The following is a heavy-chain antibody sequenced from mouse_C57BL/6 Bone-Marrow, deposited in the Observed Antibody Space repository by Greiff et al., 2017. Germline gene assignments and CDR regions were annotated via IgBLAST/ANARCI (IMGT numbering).Heavy chain of an antibody. V-gene: IGHV1-80*01. CDR1: GYAFSSYW. Sequence: QVQLQQSGAELVKPGASVKISCKASGYAFSSYWMNWVKQRPGKGLEWIGQIYPGDGDTNYNGTFKGKATLTADKSYSTAYMQISSLASEDSAVYFCARSPITTVVATPYYAMDYWGQGTSVTVSS. J-gene: IGHJ4*01. D-gene: IGHD1-1*01. CDR3: ARSPITTVVATPYYAMDY. CDR2: IYPGDGDT.